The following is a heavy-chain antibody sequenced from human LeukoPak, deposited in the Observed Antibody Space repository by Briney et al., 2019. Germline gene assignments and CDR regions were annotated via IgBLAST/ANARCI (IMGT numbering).Heavy chain of an antibody. CDR1: SGSISSSSYY. D-gene: IGHD3-22*01. Sequence: SETLSLTCAVSSGSISSSSYYWGWIRQPPGKGLEWIGSIYYSGSTYYNPSLKSRVTLSVDTSKNQFSLKLRSVTAADTAVYYCARQESGYDGSGHRAFDIWGQGTMVTISS. CDR3: ARQESGYDGSGHRAFDI. CDR2: IYYSGST. V-gene: IGHV4-39*01. J-gene: IGHJ3*02.